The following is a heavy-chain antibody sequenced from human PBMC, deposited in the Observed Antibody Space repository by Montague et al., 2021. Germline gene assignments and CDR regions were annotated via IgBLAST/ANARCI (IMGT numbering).Heavy chain of an antibody. CDR1: GDSINFYY. V-gene: IGHV4-59*01. Sequence: SETLSLTCTVSGDSINFYYWCWIRQPPGKGLGWIGYVYYTGTTNCNPSLKGRVTISVDTSRNQFFLNVNSVTAADTAVYYCARKGTNWDYWGQGTLVTVSS. J-gene: IGHJ4*02. CDR3: ARKGTNWDY. CDR2: VYYTGTT. D-gene: IGHD2-8*01.